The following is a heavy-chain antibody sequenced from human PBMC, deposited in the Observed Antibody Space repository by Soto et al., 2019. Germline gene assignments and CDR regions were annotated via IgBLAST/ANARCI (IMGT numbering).Heavy chain of an antibody. CDR2: ISYDGSNK. CDR1: GFTFSSYG. D-gene: IGHD2-15*01. V-gene: IGHV3-30*18. Sequence: ESGGGVVQPGRSLRLSCAASGFTFSSYGIHWVRQAPGKGLEWVAVISYDGSNKYYADSVKGRFTISRDNSKNTLYLQMNSLRAEDTAVYYCAKERDIVVVVAPLDYWGQGTLVTVSS. J-gene: IGHJ4*02. CDR3: AKERDIVVVVAPLDY.